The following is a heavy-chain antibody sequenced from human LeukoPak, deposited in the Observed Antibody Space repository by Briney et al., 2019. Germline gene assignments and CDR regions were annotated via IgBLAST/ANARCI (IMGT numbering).Heavy chain of an antibody. V-gene: IGHV4-4*02. D-gene: IGHD3-22*01. CDR2: IYHSGST. Sequence: PSETLSLTCAVSGGSISSSNWWSWVRQPPGKGLEWIGEIYHSGSTNYNPSLKSRVTISVDTSKNQFSLKLSSVTAADTAVYYCARDYYYDSSGYYVPDAFDIWGQGTMVTVSS. CDR1: GGSISSSNW. CDR3: ARDYYYDSSGYYVPDAFDI. J-gene: IGHJ3*02.